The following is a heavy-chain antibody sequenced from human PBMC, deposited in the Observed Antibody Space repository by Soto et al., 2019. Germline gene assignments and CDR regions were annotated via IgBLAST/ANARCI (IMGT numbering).Heavy chain of an antibody. CDR1: GYTFTSYY. Sequence: ASVKVSCKASGYTFTSYYMHWVRQAPGQGLEWMGIINPSGGSTSYAQKFQGRVTMTRDTSTSTVYMELSSLGSEDTAVYYCAREMGGYSSSWYRYYYGMDVWGQGTTVTVSS. CDR3: AREMGGYSSSWYRYYYGMDV. J-gene: IGHJ6*02. D-gene: IGHD6-13*01. V-gene: IGHV1-46*01. CDR2: INPSGGST.